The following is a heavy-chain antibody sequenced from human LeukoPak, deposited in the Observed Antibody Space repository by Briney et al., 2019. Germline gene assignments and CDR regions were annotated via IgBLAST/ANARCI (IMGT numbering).Heavy chain of an antibody. CDR1: GFTFSAFS. V-gene: IGHV3-64D*06. CDR2: IGGNGDTT. Sequence: GGSLRLSCSASGFTFSAFSMHWLRQAPGKGPEYVSAIGGNGDTTYYADSVRGRFTTSRDNSKNILYLQMSSPRDGDTAVYYCAKAGGYCTTCLDFWGQGTLVTVSS. D-gene: IGHD2-8*01. CDR3: AKAGGYCTTCLDF. J-gene: IGHJ4*02.